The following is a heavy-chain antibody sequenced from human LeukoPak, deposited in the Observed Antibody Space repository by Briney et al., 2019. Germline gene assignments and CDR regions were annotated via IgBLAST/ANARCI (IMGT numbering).Heavy chain of an antibody. D-gene: IGHD2-2*01. CDR1: GFTFSSYA. J-gene: IGHJ4*02. Sequence: GGSLRLSCAASGFTFSSYAMSWVHQAPGKGLEWVSAISGSGGSTYYADSVKGRFTISRDNSKNTLYLQMNSLRAEDTAVYYCAKAPYIVVVPAATATDYWGQGTLVTVSS. CDR2: ISGSGGST. CDR3: AKAPYIVVVPAATATDY. V-gene: IGHV3-23*01.